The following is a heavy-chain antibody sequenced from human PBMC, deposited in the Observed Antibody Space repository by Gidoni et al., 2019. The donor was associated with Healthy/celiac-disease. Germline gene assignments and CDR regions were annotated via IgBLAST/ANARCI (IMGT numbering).Heavy chain of an antibody. CDR3: ARDPALTGTLDYFDY. V-gene: IGHV3-48*03. Sequence: EVQLVESGGGLVQPGGSLRLYCAASGFTFSSYEMNWVRQAPGKGLEWVSYISSSGSTIYYADSVKGRFTISRDNAKNSMYLQMNSLRAEDTAVYYCARDPALTGTLDYFDYWGQGTLVTVSS. CDR2: ISSSGSTI. D-gene: IGHD1-1*01. J-gene: IGHJ4*02. CDR1: GFTFSSYE.